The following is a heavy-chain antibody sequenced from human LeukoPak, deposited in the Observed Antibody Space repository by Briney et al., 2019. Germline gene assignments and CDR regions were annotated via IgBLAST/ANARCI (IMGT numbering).Heavy chain of an antibody. J-gene: IGHJ3*02. Sequence: GASVKVSCKASGYIFTHNYIHWVRQAPGQGLEWMGRINPNTGGTNSAQNFQGRLTMTRDTSISTAYMELSRLRSDDTAMYYCAITHANNAFDIWGQGTMVTVSS. V-gene: IGHV1-2*06. CDR2: INPNTGGT. CDR3: AITHANNAFDI. D-gene: IGHD2/OR15-2a*01. CDR1: GYIFTHNY.